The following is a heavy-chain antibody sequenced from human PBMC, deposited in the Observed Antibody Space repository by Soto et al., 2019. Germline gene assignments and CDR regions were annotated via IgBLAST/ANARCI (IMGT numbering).Heavy chain of an antibody. J-gene: IGHJ6*02. CDR3: ARDSRGGSSGWYGYDYYGMDV. V-gene: IGHV4-30-4*01. CDR2: IYYSGST. Sequence: PSETLSLTCTVSGGSISSGDYYWSWIRQPPGKGLEWIGYIYYSGSTYYNPSLKSRVTISVDTSKNQFSLKLSSVTAADTAVYYCARDSRGGSSGWYGYDYYGMDVWGQGTTVTVSS. CDR1: GGSISSGDYY. D-gene: IGHD6-19*01.